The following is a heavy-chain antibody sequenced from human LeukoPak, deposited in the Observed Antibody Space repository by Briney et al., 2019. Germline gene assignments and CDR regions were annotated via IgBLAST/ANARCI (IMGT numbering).Heavy chain of an antibody. CDR2: IIPNSGGA. CDR3: ARDKSTTRHFDY. J-gene: IGHJ4*02. V-gene: IGHV1-2*02. CDR1: GYTFTGYY. D-gene: IGHD5/OR15-5a*01. Sequence: ASVKVSCKASGYTFTGYYMHWVRQAPGQGLEWMGWIIPNSGGASYAQKFQGRVTMTRDTSISTAYMELSSLRSDDTAVYYCARDKSTTRHFDYWGQGTLVTVSS.